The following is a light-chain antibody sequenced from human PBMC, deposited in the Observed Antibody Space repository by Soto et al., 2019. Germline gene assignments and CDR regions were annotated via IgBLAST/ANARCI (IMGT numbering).Light chain of an antibody. CDR1: TSDIGAYNY. CDR3: NSYASTYVLV. J-gene: IGLJ3*02. Sequence: QSVLTQPPSASGSPGQSVTISCTGTTSDIGAYNYVSWYQQHAGKAPKLMIYEVSNRPSGVSHRFSGSKSGNTASLTISGLQAEDEADYYCNSYASTYVLVFGGGTKVTVL. V-gene: IGLV2-8*01. CDR2: EVS.